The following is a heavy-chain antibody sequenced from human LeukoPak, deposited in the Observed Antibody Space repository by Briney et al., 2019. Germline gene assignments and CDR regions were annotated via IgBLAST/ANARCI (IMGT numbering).Heavy chain of an antibody. V-gene: IGHV3-30-3*01. CDR2: ISYDGSNK. D-gene: IGHD1-26*01. CDR3: ARDQGLGATFFFWFDY. Sequence: GRCLRLSCAASGFTFSSYAMHWVRQAPGKGLEWVAVISYDGSNKYYADSVKGRFTLSRDNSKNTLYLQMNSLRAEDTAVYYCARDQGLGATFFFWFDYWGQGTLVAVSS. CDR1: GFTFSSYA. J-gene: IGHJ4*02.